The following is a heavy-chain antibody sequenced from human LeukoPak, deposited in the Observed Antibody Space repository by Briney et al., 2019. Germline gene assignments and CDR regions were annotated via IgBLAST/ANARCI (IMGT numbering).Heavy chain of an antibody. V-gene: IGHV3-30*18. CDR1: GFTFSSYG. CDR2: ISYDGSNK. Sequence: PGRSLRLSCAASGFTFSSYGMHWVRQAPGKGLEWVAVISYDGSNKYYADSVKGRFTISRDNSKNTLYLQMNSLRAEDTAVYYCAKGASGWPYYIDYWGQGTLVTVSS. J-gene: IGHJ4*02. CDR3: AKGASGWPYYIDY. D-gene: IGHD6-19*01.